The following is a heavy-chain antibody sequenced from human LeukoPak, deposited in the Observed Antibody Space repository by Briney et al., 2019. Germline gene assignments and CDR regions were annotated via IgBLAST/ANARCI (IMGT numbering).Heavy chain of an antibody. CDR3: ARAKKRWFGELLRYYMDV. D-gene: IGHD3-10*01. CDR2: INWNGGST. CDR1: GFTFDDYG. Sequence: PGGSLRLSCAASGFTFDDYGMSWVRQAPGKGLEWVSGINWNGGSTGYADSVKGRFTISRDNSKNTLYLQMNSLRAEDTAVYYCARAKKRWFGELLRYYMDVWGKGTTVTVSS. J-gene: IGHJ6*03. V-gene: IGHV3-20*04.